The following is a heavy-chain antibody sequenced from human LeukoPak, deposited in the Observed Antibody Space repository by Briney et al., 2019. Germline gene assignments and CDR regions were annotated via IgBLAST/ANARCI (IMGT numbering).Heavy chain of an antibody. CDR3: ARGGGSSWSYYYYYMDV. V-gene: IGHV3-74*01. CDR1: GFTFSNYW. Sequence: GGSLRLSCAASGFTFSNYWMHWVRQAPGKGLVWVSRINIDGSTTSYADSVKGRFTISRDNAKNTLYLQMNSLRAEDTAVYYCARGGGSSWSYYYYYMDVWGKGTTVTVSS. D-gene: IGHD6-13*01. CDR2: INIDGSTT. J-gene: IGHJ6*03.